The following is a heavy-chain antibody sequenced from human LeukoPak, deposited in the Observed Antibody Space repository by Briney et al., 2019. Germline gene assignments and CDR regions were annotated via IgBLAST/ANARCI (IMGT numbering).Heavy chain of an antibody. D-gene: IGHD1-26*01. J-gene: IGHJ3*02. V-gene: IGHV3-23*01. Sequence: GGSLRLSCAASGFTFSSYAMSWVRQAPGKGLEGVSAIRGSGGSTYYADSVKGRFTISRDNSKNTLYLQMNSLRAEDTAVYYCAKDFRYSGSYLGGDAFDIWGQGTMVTVSS. CDR3: AKDFRYSGSYLGGDAFDI. CDR1: GFTFSSYA. CDR2: IRGSGGST.